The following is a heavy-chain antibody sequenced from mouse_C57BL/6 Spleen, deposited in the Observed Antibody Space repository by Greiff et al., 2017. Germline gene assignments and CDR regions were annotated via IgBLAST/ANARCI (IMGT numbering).Heavy chain of an antibody. CDR2: ISSGGSYT. Sequence: EVKLMESGGDLVKPGGSLKLSCAASGFTFSSYGMSWVRQTPDKRLEWVATISSGGSYTYYPDSVKGRFTISRDNAKNTLYLQMSSLKSEDTAMFYCARQVVTKYFWDRGNGTTLTVSS. D-gene: IGHD2-2*01. CDR1: GFTFSSYG. CDR3: ARQVVTKYFWD. V-gene: IGHV5-6*01. J-gene: IGHJ2*01.